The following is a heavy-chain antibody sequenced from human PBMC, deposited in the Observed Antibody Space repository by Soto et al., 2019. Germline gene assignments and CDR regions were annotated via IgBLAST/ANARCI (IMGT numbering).Heavy chain of an antibody. CDR1: GFTFSSYA. Sequence: GGSLRLSCAASGFTFSSYAMHWVRQAPGKGLEWVAVISYDGSNKYYADSVKGRFTISRDNSKNTLYLQMNSLRAEDTAVYYCARNPNGELQFRWAFDIWGQGTMVTVSS. CDR3: ARNPNGELQFRWAFDI. V-gene: IGHV3-30-3*01. D-gene: IGHD1-26*01. CDR2: ISYDGSNK. J-gene: IGHJ3*02.